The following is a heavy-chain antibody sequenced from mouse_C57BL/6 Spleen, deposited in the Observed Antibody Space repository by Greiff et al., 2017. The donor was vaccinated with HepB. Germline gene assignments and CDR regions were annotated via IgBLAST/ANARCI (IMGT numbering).Heavy chain of an antibody. CDR1: GFSLTSYG. CDR2: IWRGGST. J-gene: IGHJ3*01. Sequence: QVQLKQSGPGLVQPSQSLSITCTVSGFSLTSYGVHWVRQSPGKGLEWLGVIWRGGSTDYNAAFMSRLSTTKDNSKSQVFFKMNSLQADDTAIYYCAKRGPNWEFAYWGQGTLVTVSA. V-gene: IGHV2-5*01. D-gene: IGHD4-1*01. CDR3: AKRGPNWEFAY.